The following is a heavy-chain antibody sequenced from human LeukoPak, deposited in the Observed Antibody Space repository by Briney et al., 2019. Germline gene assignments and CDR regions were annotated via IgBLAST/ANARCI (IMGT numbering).Heavy chain of an antibody. CDR3: ARAEGGLDSSGYGFDY. V-gene: IGHV3-48*03. CDR2: ISSSGSTI. J-gene: IGHJ4*02. D-gene: IGHD3-22*01. CDR1: GFTFSSYE. Sequence: GGSLRLSRAASGFTFSSYEMNWVRPAPGKGRAGVSYISSSGSTIYYADSVKGRFTISRHNAKNSLYLQMNSLRAGDTAVYYCARAEGGLDSSGYGFDYWGQGTLVTVSS.